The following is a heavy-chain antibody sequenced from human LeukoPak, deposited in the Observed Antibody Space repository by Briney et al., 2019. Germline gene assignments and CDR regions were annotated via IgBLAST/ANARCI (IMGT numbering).Heavy chain of an antibody. CDR1: GGSISSYY. CDR2: IYTSGST. Sequence: SETLSLTCTVSGGSISSYYWSWIRQPAGKGLEGIGRIYTSGSTNYNPSLKSRVTMSVDTSKNQFSLKLSSVTAADTAVYYCAIFAYDFWSGREPSDAFDIWGQGTMVTVSS. V-gene: IGHV4-4*07. J-gene: IGHJ3*02. D-gene: IGHD3-3*01. CDR3: AIFAYDFWSGREPSDAFDI.